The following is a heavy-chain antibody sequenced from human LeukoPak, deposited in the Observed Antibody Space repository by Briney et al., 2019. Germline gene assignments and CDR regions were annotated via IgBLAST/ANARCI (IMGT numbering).Heavy chain of an antibody. J-gene: IGHJ6*03. V-gene: IGHV1-2*02. CDR3: ARGPLARGIAVAGTYYYYYMDV. Sequence: ASVKVSYKASGYTFTGYYMHWVRQAPGQGLEWMGWINPNSGGTNYAQKFQGRVTMTRDTSISTAYMELSRLRSEDTAVYYCARGPLARGIAVAGTYYYYYMDVWGKGTTVTVSS. D-gene: IGHD6-19*01. CDR1: GYTFTGYY. CDR2: INPNSGGT.